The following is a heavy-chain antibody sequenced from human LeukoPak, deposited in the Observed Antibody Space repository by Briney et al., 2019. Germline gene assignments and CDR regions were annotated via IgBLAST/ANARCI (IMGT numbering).Heavy chain of an antibody. CDR2: IKQDGSEK. CDR1: GFTFSSYW. V-gene: IGHV3-7*01. D-gene: IGHD5-24*01. CDR3: ARVAADGYNLQDYYMDV. J-gene: IGHJ6*03. Sequence: GGSLRLSCAASGFTFSSYWMSWVRQAPGKGLEWVANIKQDGSEKYYVDSVKGRFTISRDNAKNSLYLQMNSLRAEDTAVYYCARVAADGYNLQDYYMDVWGKGTTVIVSS.